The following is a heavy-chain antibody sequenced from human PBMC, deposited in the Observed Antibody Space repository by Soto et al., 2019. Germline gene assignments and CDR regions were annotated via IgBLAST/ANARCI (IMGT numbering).Heavy chain of an antibody. J-gene: IGHJ5*02. Sequence: GASVKVSCKASGGTFSSYAISWVRQAPGQGLEWMGGIIPIFGTANYAQKFQGRVTITADKSTSTAYMELSSLRSEDTAVYYCAMSSWYATLPNQVNWFDPWGQGTLVTVSS. CDR1: GGTFSSYA. V-gene: IGHV1-69*06. CDR2: IIPIFGTA. CDR3: AMSSWYATLPNQVNWFDP. D-gene: IGHD6-13*01.